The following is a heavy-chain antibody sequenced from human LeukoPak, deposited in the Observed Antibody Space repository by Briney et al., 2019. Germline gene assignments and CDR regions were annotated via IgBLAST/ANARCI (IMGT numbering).Heavy chain of an antibody. J-gene: IGHJ4*02. CDR3: VRRGYSYYFDY. CDR1: GGSFSGYY. CDR2: INHSGST. V-gene: IGHV4-34*01. D-gene: IGHD5-18*01. Sequence: SETLSLTCAVYGGSFSGYYWSWIRQPPGKGLEWIGEINHSGSTNYNPSLKSRVTISVDTSKNQFSLKLSSVTAADTAVYYCVRRGYSYYFDYWGQGTLVTVSS.